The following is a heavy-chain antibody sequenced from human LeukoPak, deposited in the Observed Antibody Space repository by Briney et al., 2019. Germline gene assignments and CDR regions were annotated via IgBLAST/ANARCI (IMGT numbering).Heavy chain of an antibody. CDR1: GGSFSGYY. V-gene: IGHV4-34*01. Sequence: SETLSLTCAVYGGSFSGYYWSWIRQPPGKGLEWIGEINHSGSTNYNPSPKSRVTISVDPSKNQFSLTLSSVTAADMAVYYCARWEGGSHYDFDYWGQGTLVTVSS. J-gene: IGHJ4*02. CDR2: INHSGST. D-gene: IGHD1-26*01. CDR3: ARWEGGSHYDFDY.